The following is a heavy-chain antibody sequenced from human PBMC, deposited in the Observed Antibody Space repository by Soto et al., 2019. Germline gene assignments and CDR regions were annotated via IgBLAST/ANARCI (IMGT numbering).Heavy chain of an antibody. CDR2: ITGSGGTT. Sequence: EVQLLESGGGLVQPGGSLRLSCAASGFTFAGYAMSWVRQAPGKGLEWVSGITGSGGTTFYADSVKGRFTVSRDNSRNTLYLQMNSLRAEDTAVYYCARHFDVNTALDYYYFDLWGRGALVTVSS. CDR1: GFTFAGYA. CDR3: ARHFDVNTALDYYYFDL. J-gene: IGHJ2*01. D-gene: IGHD5-18*01. V-gene: IGHV3-23*01.